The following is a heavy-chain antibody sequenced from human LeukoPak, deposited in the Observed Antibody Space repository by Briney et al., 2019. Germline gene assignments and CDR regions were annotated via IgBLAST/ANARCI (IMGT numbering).Heavy chain of an antibody. CDR2: IYYSGST. CDR1: GGSISSSSYY. Sequence: SETLSLTCTVSGGSISSSSYYWGWIRQPPGKGLEWIGSIYYSGSTYYNQSLKSRVTISVDTSKNQFSLKLSSVTAADTAVYYCARFYSLYYFDYWGQGTLVTVSS. J-gene: IGHJ4*02. V-gene: IGHV4-39*01. CDR3: ARFYSLYYFDY. D-gene: IGHD4-11*01.